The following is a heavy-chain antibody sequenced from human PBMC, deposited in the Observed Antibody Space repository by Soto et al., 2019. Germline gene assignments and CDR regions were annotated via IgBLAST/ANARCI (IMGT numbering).Heavy chain of an antibody. CDR1: GYTFTSYG. CDR3: ARQKLGQGMGGGTRGNY. Sequence: ASVKVSCKASGYTFTSYGISWVRQATGQGLEWMGWISAYNGNTNYAQKLQGRVTMTTGTSTSTAYMELRSLRSDDTAVYYCARQKLGQGMGGGTRGNYWGQGTLVTGLL. CDR2: ISAYNGNT. V-gene: IGHV1-18*01. J-gene: IGHJ4*02. D-gene: IGHD7-27*01.